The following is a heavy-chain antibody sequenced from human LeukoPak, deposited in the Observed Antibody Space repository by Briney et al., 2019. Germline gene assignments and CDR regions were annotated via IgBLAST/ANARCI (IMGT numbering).Heavy chain of an antibody. CDR1: GGSISSNNYY. CDR3: ARVRMVRGVITSGDY. J-gene: IGHJ4*02. V-gene: IGHV4-61*02. CDR2: IYTSGST. Sequence: SETLSLTCTVSGGSISSNNYYWGWIRQPPGKGLEWIGRIYTSGSTNYNSSLKSRVTISVDTSKNQFSLKLSSVTAADTAVYYCARVRMVRGVITSGDYWGQGTLVTVSS. D-gene: IGHD3-10*01.